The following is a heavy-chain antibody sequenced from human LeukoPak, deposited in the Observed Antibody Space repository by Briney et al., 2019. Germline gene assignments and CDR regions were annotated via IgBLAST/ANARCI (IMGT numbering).Heavy chain of an antibody. CDR3: ASGTFGGRDAFDI. V-gene: IGHV4-61*02. CDR1: GGSISSGSYY. J-gene: IGHJ3*02. D-gene: IGHD3-10*01. Sequence: SETLSLTCTVSGGSISSGSYYWSWIRQPAGKGLEWIGRIYTSGSTNYNPSLKSRVTISVDTSKNQFSLKLSSVTAADTAVYYCASGTFGGRDAFDIWGQGTMVTVS. CDR2: IYTSGST.